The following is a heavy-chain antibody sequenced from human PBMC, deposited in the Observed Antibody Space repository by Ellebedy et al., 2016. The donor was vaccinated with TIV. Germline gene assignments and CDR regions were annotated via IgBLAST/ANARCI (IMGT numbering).Heavy chain of an antibody. CDR2: INAGSGQT. CDR1: GFTFTDYA. CDR3: ARDGLRSFRGIKFTPLDS. J-gene: IGHJ4*02. D-gene: IGHD3-16*01. Sequence: AASVKVSCKASGFTFTDYAIHWVRQTPGHGPEWMGWINAGSGQTKYSQNFQARVTITKDTSATTAYMEVSSPSSEDTAVYYCARDGLRSFRGIKFTPLDSWGQGTRVTVSS. V-gene: IGHV1-3*01.